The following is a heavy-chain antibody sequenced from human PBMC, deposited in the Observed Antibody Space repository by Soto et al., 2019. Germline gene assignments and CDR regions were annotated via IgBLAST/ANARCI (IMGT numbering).Heavy chain of an antibody. CDR3: ARGYSSSSEYNWFDP. CDR2: INHSGST. J-gene: IGHJ5*02. D-gene: IGHD6-6*01. V-gene: IGHV4-34*01. Sequence: SETLSLTCAVYGGSFSGYYWSWIRQPPGKGLEWIGEINHSGSTNYNPSLKSRVTISVDTSKNQFSLKLSSVTAADTAVYYGARGYSSSSEYNWFDPWGQGTLVTVSS. CDR1: GGSFSGYY.